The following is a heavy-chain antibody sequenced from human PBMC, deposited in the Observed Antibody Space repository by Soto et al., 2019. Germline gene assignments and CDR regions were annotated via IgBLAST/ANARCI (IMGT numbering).Heavy chain of an antibody. Sequence: PGGSLRLSCAASGFTFSSYAMSWVRQAPGKGLEWVSAISGSGGSTYYADSVKGRFTISRDNSKNTLYLQMNSLRAEDTAVYYCAKDLREPGQKRGKNSVDYWGQGTLVTVSS. D-gene: IGHD1-1*01. CDR2: ISGSGGST. V-gene: IGHV3-23*01. CDR1: GFTFSSYA. CDR3: AKDLREPGQKRGKNSVDY. J-gene: IGHJ4*02.